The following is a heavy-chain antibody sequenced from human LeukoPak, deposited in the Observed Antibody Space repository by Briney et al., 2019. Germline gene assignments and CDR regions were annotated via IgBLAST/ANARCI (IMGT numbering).Heavy chain of an antibody. D-gene: IGHD2-15*01. CDR2: IIPIFGTA. V-gene: IGHV1-69*13. CDR1: GGTFSSYA. J-gene: IGHJ5*02. CDR3: AREYCSGGSCNWFDP. Sequence: SVKVSYKASGGTFSSYAISSVRQAPGQGLEWMGGIIPIFGTANYAQKFQGRVTITADESTSTAYMELSSLRSEDTAVYYCAREYCSGGSCNWFDPWGQGTLVTVSS.